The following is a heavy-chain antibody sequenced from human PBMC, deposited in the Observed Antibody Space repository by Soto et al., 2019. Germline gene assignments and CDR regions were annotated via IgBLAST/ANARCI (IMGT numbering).Heavy chain of an antibody. CDR3: VRHVRERFDSSGYPFS. CDR1: GYSFTSYW. V-gene: IGHV5-10-1*01. J-gene: IGHJ5*02. D-gene: IGHD3-22*01. Sequence: GESLKISCKGSGYSFTSYWISWVRQMPGKGLEWMGRIDPSDSYTNYNPSFQGHVSISVDKSFSTAYLQWSSLKASDTAMYYCVRHVRERFDSSGYPFSWGQGTLVTVSS. CDR2: IDPSDSYT.